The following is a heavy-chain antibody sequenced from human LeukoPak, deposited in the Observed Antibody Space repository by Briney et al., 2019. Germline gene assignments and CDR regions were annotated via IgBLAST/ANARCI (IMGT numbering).Heavy chain of an antibody. CDR1: GFTFSSYA. D-gene: IGHD2-2*01. J-gene: IGHJ4*02. Sequence: GGSLRLSCAASGFTFSSYAMGWVRQAPGKGLEWVSAISGSGGSTYYADSVKGRFTISRDNSKNTLYLQMNSLRAEDTAVYYCAKDLAVVVPAASRPVRYFDYWGQGTLVTVSS. CDR3: AKDLAVVVPAASRPVRYFDY. CDR2: ISGSGGST. V-gene: IGHV3-23*01.